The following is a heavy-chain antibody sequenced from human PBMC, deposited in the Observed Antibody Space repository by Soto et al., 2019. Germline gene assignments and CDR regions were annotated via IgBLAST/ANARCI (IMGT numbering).Heavy chain of an antibody. CDR3: ARGYRQSGYSSSWVFDY. CDR2: MYYSGST. Sequence: QVQLRESGPGLVKPSQTLSLTCTVSGGSINSGGYYWNWIRQHPGKGLEWIGYMYYSGSTYYKPFLRSPVIISAHTSENHFSLKLSSVTAAATAVYFCARGYRQSGYSSSWVFDYWGQGTLVNVSS. V-gene: IGHV4-31*01. CDR1: GGSINSGGYY. J-gene: IGHJ4*02. D-gene: IGHD6-13*01.